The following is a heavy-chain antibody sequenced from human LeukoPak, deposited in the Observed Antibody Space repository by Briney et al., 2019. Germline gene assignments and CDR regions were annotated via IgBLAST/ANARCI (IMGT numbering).Heavy chain of an antibody. CDR3: ARDPAVAGNYFDY. V-gene: IGHV1-2*02. J-gene: IGHJ4*02. CDR2: INPNSGGT. Sequence: GAPVKVSCKASGYTFTGYYMHWVRQAPGQGLEWMGWINPNSGGTNYAQKFQGRVTMTRDTSISTAYMELSRLRSDDTAVYYCARDPAVAGNYFDYWGQGTLVTVSS. D-gene: IGHD6-19*01. CDR1: GYTFTGYY.